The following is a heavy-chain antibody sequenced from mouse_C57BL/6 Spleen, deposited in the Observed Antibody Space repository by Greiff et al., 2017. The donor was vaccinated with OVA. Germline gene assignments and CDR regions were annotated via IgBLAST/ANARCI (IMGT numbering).Heavy chain of an antibody. CDR1: GYTFTNYW. J-gene: IGHJ4*01. CDR2: IYPGGGYT. V-gene: IGHV1-63*01. CDR3: ARRTYYSNYYAMDY. Sequence: VQRVESGAELVRPGTSVKMSCKASGYTFTNYWIGWAKQRPGHGLEWIGDIYPGGGYTNYNEKFKGKATLTADKSSSTAYMQFSSLTSEDSAIYYCARRTYYSNYYAMDYWGQGTSVTVSS. D-gene: IGHD2-5*01.